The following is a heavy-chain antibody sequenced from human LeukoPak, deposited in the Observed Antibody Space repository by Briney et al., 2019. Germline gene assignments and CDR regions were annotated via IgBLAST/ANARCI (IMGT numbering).Heavy chain of an antibody. CDR2: IGYDGSNK. Sequence: PGGSLRLPWAASGFPFGGSTMNWFRQAPGKGLEWVEFIGYDGSNKYYADSVKGRFTISRDNSKNTLYLQMNSLRAEDTAVYYCAKDYSDYYDSSGPLDYWGQGTLVTVSS. CDR1: GFPFGGST. J-gene: IGHJ4*02. CDR3: AKDYSDYYDSSGPLDY. V-gene: IGHV3-30*02. D-gene: IGHD3-22*01.